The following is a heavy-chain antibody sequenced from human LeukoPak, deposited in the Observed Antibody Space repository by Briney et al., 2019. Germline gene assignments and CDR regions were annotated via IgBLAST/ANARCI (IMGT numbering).Heavy chain of an antibody. Sequence: GGSLRLSCAASGFTFSSYGMHWARQAPGKGLEWVAFIRYDGSNKYYADSVKGRFTISRDNSKNTLYLQMNSLRAEDTAVYYCAKDRRYYPRQTYYYYYMDVWGKGTTVTISS. CDR3: AKDRRYYPRQTYYYYYMDV. CDR1: GFTFSSYG. V-gene: IGHV3-30*02. D-gene: IGHD3-10*01. J-gene: IGHJ6*03. CDR2: IRYDGSNK.